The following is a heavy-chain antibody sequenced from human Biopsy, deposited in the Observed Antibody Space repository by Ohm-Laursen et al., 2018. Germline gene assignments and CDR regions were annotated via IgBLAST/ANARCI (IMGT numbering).Heavy chain of an antibody. CDR1: GGSIYNFF. V-gene: IGHV4-4*07. J-gene: IGHJ5*02. D-gene: IGHD6-13*01. Sequence: PSQTLSLTCPVSGGSIYNFFWSWIRQLAGKGLEWIGRIYSSGSTNYNPSLKSRVTMSVDTSKNQFSLILSSMTAADTAVYYCAREPRIAAVAYFDPWGQGTLVTVSS. CDR3: AREPRIAAVAYFDP. CDR2: IYSSGST.